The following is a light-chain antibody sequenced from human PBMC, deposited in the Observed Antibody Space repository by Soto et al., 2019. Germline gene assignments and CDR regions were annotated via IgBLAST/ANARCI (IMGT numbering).Light chain of an antibody. Sequence: DIQMTQSPSTLSASVGDRVTITCRASRSINRWLAWYQQKPGKAPKLIISDASSLENGVPSRFSGSGSGTEFTLTISSLQSDDFATYYCQQYSAYWTFGQGTKVDIK. CDR1: RSINRW. J-gene: IGKJ1*01. CDR2: DAS. V-gene: IGKV1-5*01. CDR3: QQYSAYWT.